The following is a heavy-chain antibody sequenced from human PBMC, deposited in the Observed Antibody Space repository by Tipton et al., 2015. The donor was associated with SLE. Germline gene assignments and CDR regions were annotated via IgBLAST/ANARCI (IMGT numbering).Heavy chain of an antibody. CDR1: GFTFSNYG. CDR3: AKDQLGLGYYYGMDV. D-gene: IGHD5-18*01. Sequence: SLRLSCAASGFTFSNYGMHWVRQAPGKGLEWVAFIRYDGSNKYYADSVKGRFTISRDNSKNTLYLQMNSLRAEDTAVYYCAKDQLGLGYYYGMDVWGQGTTVTVSS. V-gene: IGHV3-30*02. CDR2: IRYDGSNK. J-gene: IGHJ6*02.